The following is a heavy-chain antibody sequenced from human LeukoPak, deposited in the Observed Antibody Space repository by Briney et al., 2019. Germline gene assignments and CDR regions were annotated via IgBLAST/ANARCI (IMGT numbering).Heavy chain of an antibody. V-gene: IGHV4-38-2*02. J-gene: IGHJ4*02. CDR2: LYHSGTT. Sequence: SETLSLTCTVSGYSIAHGFFWAWIRQPPGGGLEWIGSLYHSGTTYYNTSLKSRISTSVDTSKNQFSLKLRLVTAADTAVYYCASKTGDYDFWSGYYELTDWGQGTLVTVSS. D-gene: IGHD3-3*01. CDR1: GYSIAHGFF. CDR3: ASKTGDYDFWSGYYELTD.